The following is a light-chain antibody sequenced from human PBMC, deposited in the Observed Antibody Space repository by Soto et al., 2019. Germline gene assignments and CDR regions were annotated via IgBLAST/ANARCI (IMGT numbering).Light chain of an antibody. Sequence: QYVLTQTPSSSATPGQRVTISCSGTNSNIGNNTIAWYQQLPGTAPKRLIHSNNQRPSGVPDRFSASKSGTSASLAISGLQSEDEADYYCATWDDSLNGYVFGTGTKVTVL. J-gene: IGLJ1*01. CDR3: ATWDDSLNGYV. V-gene: IGLV1-44*01. CDR2: SNN. CDR1: NSNIGNNT.